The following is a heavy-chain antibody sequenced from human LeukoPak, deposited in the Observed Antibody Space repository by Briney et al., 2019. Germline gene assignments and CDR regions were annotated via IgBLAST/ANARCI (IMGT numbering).Heavy chain of an antibody. CDR2: IYYSGST. J-gene: IGHJ3*02. V-gene: IGHV4-59*01. CDR3: ARDAFDI. CDR1: GGSISSYY. Sequence: SETLSLTGTVSGGSISSYYWSWIRQPPGKGLEWIGYIYYSGSTNYNPSLKSRVTISVDTSKNQFSLKLSSVTAADTAVYYCARDAFDIWGQGTMVTVSS.